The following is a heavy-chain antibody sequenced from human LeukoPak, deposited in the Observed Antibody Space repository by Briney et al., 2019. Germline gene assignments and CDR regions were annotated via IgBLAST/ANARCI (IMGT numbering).Heavy chain of an antibody. D-gene: IGHD3-22*01. J-gene: IGHJ4*02. CDR3: ARSGRDYYDSSGIDY. CDR2: ISAYNGNT. CDR1: GYTFTSYG. Sequence: ASVKVSCKASGYTFTSYGISWVRQAPGQGLEWMGWISAYNGNTNYAQKLQGRVTMTTDTSTSTAYMELRSLRSDDTAVYYCARSGRDYYDSSGIDYWGQGTLVTVSS. V-gene: IGHV1-18*01.